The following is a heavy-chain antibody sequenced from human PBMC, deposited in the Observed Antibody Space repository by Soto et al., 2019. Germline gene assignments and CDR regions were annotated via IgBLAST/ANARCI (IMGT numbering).Heavy chain of an antibody. CDR1: GGTFSSYA. CDR3: ARDRNRDVGLYAFDI. Sequence: GASVKVSCKASGGTFSSYAISWVRQAPGQGLEWMGGIIPIFGTANYAQKFQGRVTITADESTSTAYMELSSLRSEDTAVYYCARDRNRDVGLYAFDIWGQGTMVTVSS. CDR2: IIPIFGTA. V-gene: IGHV1-69*13. J-gene: IGHJ3*02. D-gene: IGHD3-10*01.